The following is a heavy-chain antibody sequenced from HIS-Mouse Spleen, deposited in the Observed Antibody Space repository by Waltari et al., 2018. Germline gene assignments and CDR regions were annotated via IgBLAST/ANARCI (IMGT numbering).Heavy chain of an antibody. Sequence: EVQLVESGGGLVQPGGSLGPSCAAAGFPVRRHYLHWGRQAPGKGLEWVSVIYSGGSTYYADSVKGRFTISRDNSKNTLYLQMNSLRAEDTAVYYCARFTPVSGSFDYWGQGTLVTVSS. J-gene: IGHJ4*02. CDR3: ARFTPVSGSFDY. CDR1: GFPVRRHY. CDR2: IYSGGST. V-gene: IGHV3-66*01. D-gene: IGHD1-26*01.